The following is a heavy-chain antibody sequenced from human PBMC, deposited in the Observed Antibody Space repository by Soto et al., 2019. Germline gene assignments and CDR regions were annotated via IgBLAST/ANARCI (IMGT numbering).Heavy chain of an antibody. CDR1: GGSVSSFY. CDR3: ARGRGFCSSTSCRGYFDS. CDR2: IYYSGST. Sequence: QVQLQESGPGLVKPSETLSLTCTVSGGSVSSFYWGWIRQPPGKGLEWIGHIYYSGSTNYNPSLKSRVTISVATSNNQFSLRLTSVTAADTAVYYCARGRGFCSSTSCRGYFDSWGQGTLVTVSS. D-gene: IGHD2-2*01. V-gene: IGHV4-59*02. J-gene: IGHJ4*02.